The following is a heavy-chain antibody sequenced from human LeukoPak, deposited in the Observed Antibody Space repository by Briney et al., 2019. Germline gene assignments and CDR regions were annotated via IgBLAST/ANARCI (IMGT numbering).Heavy chain of an antibody. CDR2: ISTYKNNT. V-gene: IGHV1-18*01. J-gene: IGHJ4*02. D-gene: IGHD3-16*02. Sequence: ASAKVSCKASGYTFTSYGISWVRQAPGQGLEWMGWISTYKNNTNYAQKLQGRVTMTTDTSTSTAYMELRSLRSDDTAVYYCARDPGSYRSDYWGQGTLVTVSS. CDR1: GYTFTSYG. CDR3: ARDPGSYRSDY.